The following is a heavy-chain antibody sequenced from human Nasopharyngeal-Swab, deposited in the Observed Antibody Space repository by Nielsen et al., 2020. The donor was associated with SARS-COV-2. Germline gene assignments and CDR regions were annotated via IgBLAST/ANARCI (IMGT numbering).Heavy chain of an antibody. J-gene: IGHJ4*02. Sequence: PGKGLEWIGSIYYSGSTYYNSSLKSRVTISVDTSKNQFSLKLSSVTAADTAVYYCARQGGWYFDYWGQGTLVTVSS. CDR2: IYYSGST. CDR3: ARQGGWYFDY. V-gene: IGHV4-39*01. D-gene: IGHD6-19*01.